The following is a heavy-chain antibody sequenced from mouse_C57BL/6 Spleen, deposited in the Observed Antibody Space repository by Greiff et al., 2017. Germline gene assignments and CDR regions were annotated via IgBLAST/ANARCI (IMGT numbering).Heavy chain of an antibody. J-gene: IGHJ2*01. Sequence: VQLQQSGPELVKPGASVKISCKASGYAFSSSWMNWVKQRPGKGLEWIGRIYPGDGDTNYNGKFKGKATLTADKSSSTAYMQLSSLTSEDSAVYFCARSHDYDSLDYWGQGTTLTVSS. CDR2: IYPGDGDT. CDR1: GYAFSSSW. CDR3: ARSHDYDSLDY. V-gene: IGHV1-82*01. D-gene: IGHD2-4*01.